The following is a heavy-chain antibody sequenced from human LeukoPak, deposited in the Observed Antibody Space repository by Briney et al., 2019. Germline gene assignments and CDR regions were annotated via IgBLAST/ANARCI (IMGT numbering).Heavy chain of an antibody. CDR3: STDRGARDY. CDR2: IKSKTDGGTA. Sequence: PGGSLRLSCAASGFTFSDHYMDWVRQAPGKGLEWVGRIKSKTDGGTADYAAPMKGRFTISRDDSKNTLYLQMSSLKTEDTAVYYCSTDRGARDYWGQGTLVTVSS. J-gene: IGHJ4*02. CDR1: GFTFSDHY. D-gene: IGHD3-10*01. V-gene: IGHV3-15*01.